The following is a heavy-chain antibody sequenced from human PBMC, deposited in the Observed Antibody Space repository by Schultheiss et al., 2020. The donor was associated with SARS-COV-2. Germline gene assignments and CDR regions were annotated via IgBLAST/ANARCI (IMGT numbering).Heavy chain of an antibody. CDR2: ISAYNGNT. CDR1: GYTFTSYG. J-gene: IGHJ3*02. CDR3: ASFLIRGGVTNDAFDI. Sequence: ASVKVSCKASGYTFTSYGISWVRQAPGQGLEWMGWISAYNGNTNYAQKLQGRVTMTTDTSTSTAYMELRSLRSDDTAVYYCASFLIRGGVTNDAFDIWGQGTMVTVSS. D-gene: IGHD3-16*01. V-gene: IGHV1-18*04.